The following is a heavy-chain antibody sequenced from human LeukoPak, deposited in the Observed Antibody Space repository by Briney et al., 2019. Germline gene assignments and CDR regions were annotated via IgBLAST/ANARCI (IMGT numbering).Heavy chain of an antibody. Sequence: GGSLRLSSAASGFTFDDYAMHWVRQAPGKGLEWVSGISWNSDSIGYADSVKGRFTISRDNAKNSLSLQMNSLRAEDTALYYCAKAFGGSYYNRGFDYWGQGTQVTVSS. V-gene: IGHV3-9*01. J-gene: IGHJ4*02. D-gene: IGHD1-26*01. CDR1: GFTFDDYA. CDR3: AKAFGGSYYNRGFDY. CDR2: ISWNSDSI.